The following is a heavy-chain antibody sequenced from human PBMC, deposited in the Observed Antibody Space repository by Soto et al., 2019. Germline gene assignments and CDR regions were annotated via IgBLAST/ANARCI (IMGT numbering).Heavy chain of an antibody. D-gene: IGHD4-17*01. V-gene: IGHV3-33*06. J-gene: IGHJ4*02. CDR1: GFSFNTYG. CDR2: VWYDGVNE. Sequence: QVQLVESGGGVVQPGTSLRLSCEASGFSFNTYGMHWVRQAPGKGLEWVAVVWYDGVNEFYAGSVKGRFTISRDNSKDTVFLQMDILRPEDTAIYYCVKSRQPGDYPFFMDSWGRGTLVTVSS. CDR3: VKSRQPGDYPFFMDS.